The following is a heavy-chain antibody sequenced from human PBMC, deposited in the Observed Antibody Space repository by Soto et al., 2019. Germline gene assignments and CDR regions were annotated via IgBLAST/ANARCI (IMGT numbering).Heavy chain of an antibody. J-gene: IGHJ6*02. D-gene: IGHD2-2*01. CDR1: GFTFSSYG. CDR2: ISYDGSNK. Sequence: GESLKISCAASGFTFSSYGMHWVRQAPGKGLEWVAVISYDGSNKYYADSVKGRFTISRDNSKNTLYLQMNSLRAEDTAVYYCAKYQYQLLTRYGMDVWGQGTTVTVSS. CDR3: AKYQYQLLTRYGMDV. V-gene: IGHV3-30*18.